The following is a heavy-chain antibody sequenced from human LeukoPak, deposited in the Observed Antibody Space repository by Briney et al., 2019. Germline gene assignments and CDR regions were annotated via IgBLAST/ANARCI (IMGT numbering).Heavy chain of an antibody. CDR1: GFTFDDYA. CDR2: ISWNSGSI. D-gene: IGHD2-2*01. V-gene: IGHV3-9*01. CDR3: AKAGCSSTTCYANC. J-gene: IGHJ4*02. Sequence: GRSLRLSCAASGFTFDDYAMHWVWQAPGKGLEWVSGISWNSGSIGYVDSVKGRFTISRDNAKNSLYLQMNSLRAEDTAFYYCAKAGCSSTTCYANCWGQGTLVTVSS.